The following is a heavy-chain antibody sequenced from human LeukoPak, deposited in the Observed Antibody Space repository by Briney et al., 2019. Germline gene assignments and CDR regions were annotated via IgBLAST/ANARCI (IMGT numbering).Heavy chain of an antibody. V-gene: IGHV5-51*01. CDR2: IYPGDSDT. D-gene: IGHD1-1*01. J-gene: IGHJ4*02. CDR1: GYTFTSYW. Sequence: GESLKISCKGSGYTFTSYWIAWVRQMPGKGPEWMGIIYPGDSDTRYSPSFRGQATISADKSITTVYLQWSSLKASDTAMYYCAQRGPDGYYFAYWGQGTLVTVSS. CDR3: AQRGPDGYYFAY.